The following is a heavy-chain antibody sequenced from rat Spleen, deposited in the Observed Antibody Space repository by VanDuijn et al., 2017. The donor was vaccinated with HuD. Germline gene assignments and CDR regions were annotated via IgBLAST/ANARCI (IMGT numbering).Heavy chain of an antibody. Sequence: EVKLVESGGGLVQPGRSLKLSCAASGFTFNNYWMTWVRQAPKKGLEWVATINYDGSDTYSRDSVKGRFTISRDNAKSTIYLQMDSLRSEDTATYYCATAGTRVSRFAYWGQGTLVTVSS. J-gene: IGHJ3*01. CDR1: GFTFNNYW. CDR2: INYDGSDT. D-gene: IGHD1-4*01. V-gene: IGHV5-7*01. CDR3: ATAGTRVSRFAY.